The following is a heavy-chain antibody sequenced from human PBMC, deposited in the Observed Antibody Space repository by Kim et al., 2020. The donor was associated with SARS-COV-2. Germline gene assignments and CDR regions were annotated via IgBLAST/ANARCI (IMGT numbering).Heavy chain of an antibody. J-gene: IGHJ6*02. Sequence: GGSLRLSCAASGFTFDDYAMHWVRQAPGKGLEWVSGISWNSGSIGYADSVKGRFTISRDNAKNSLYLQMNSLRAEDTALYYCAKEGRIYQVGPYGMDVWGQGTTVTVSS. V-gene: IGHV3-9*01. CDR2: ISWNSGSI. CDR3: AKEGRIYQVGPYGMDV. D-gene: IGHD1-26*01. CDR1: GFTFDDYA.